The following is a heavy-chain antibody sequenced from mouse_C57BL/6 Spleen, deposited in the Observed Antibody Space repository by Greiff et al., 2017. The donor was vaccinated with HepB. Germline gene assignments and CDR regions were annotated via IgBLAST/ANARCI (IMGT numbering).Heavy chain of an antibody. CDR3: ANYYGSSWFAY. CDR2: IDPEDGET. D-gene: IGHD1-1*01. CDR1: GFNIKDYY. J-gene: IGHJ3*01. Sequence: EVKLMESGAGLVKPGASVKLSCTASGFNIKDYYMHWVKQRTEQGLEWIGRIDPEDGETKYAPKFQGKATITADTSSNTAYLQLSSLTSEDTAVYYCANYYGSSWFAYWGQGTLVTVSA. V-gene: IGHV14-2*01.